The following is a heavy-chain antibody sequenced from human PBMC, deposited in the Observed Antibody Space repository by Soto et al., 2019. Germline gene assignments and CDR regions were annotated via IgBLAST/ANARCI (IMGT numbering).Heavy chain of an antibody. Sequence: KISGEASGYSFTSYAMHWVRQAPGQRLEWMGWINAGNGNTKYSQKFQGRVTITRDTSASTAYMELSSLRSEDTAVYYCARDQVGYCSSTSCYRYYYGMDVWGQGTTVTVSS. CDR3: ARDQVGYCSSTSCYRYYYGMDV. V-gene: IGHV1-3*01. J-gene: IGHJ6*02. CDR2: INAGNGNT. D-gene: IGHD2-2*01. CDR1: GYSFTSYA.